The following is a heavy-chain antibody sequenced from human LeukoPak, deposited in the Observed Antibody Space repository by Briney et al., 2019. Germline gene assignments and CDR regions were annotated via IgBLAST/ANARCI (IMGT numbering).Heavy chain of an antibody. D-gene: IGHD3-10*01. CDR1: GFTFSSYA. J-gene: IGHJ4*02. Sequence: GGSLRLSCAASGFTFSSYAMHWVRQAPGQGLEWVAVTSYDGSNKYYADSVKGRFTISRDNSKNTLYLQMNSLRAEDTAVYYCARERITMVRGVIRGPIDCWGQGTLVTVSS. CDR2: TSYDGSNK. V-gene: IGHV3-30*04. CDR3: ARERITMVRGVIRGPIDC.